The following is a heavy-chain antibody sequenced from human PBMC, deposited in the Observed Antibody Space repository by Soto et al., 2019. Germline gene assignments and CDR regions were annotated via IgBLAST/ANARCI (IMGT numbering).Heavy chain of an antibody. J-gene: IGHJ6*02. V-gene: IGHV1-18*01. CDR3: ARAIGYSGCAGMDG. CDR1: GYTFTIYG. Sequence: QVQLVQSGGEVKKPGASVKVSCKASGYTFTIYGINWVRQAPGQGLEWMGWISPDNGNTNYAQKLQGRVTMTTDTSPRTGDMGLRSLRSGGTGVCYCARAIGYSGCAGMDGWGQGTTVTVSS. CDR2: ISPDNGNT. D-gene: IGHD5-12*01.